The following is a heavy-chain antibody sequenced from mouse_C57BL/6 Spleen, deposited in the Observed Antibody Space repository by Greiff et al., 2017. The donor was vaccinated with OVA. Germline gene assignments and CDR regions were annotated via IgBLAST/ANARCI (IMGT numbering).Heavy chain of an antibody. CDR3: AREPLTGTFGYFDV. CDR2: ISGGGGNT. CDR1: GFNFSSYT. J-gene: IGHJ1*03. D-gene: IGHD4-1*01. V-gene: IGHV5-9*04. Sequence: VQLKESGGGLVKPGGSLKLSCAASGFNFSSYTMSWVRQTPEKRLEWVATISGGGGNTYYPDSVKGRFTISRENAKNPLYLQMSSLRSEDTAVYYCAREPLTGTFGYFDVWGTGTTVTVSS.